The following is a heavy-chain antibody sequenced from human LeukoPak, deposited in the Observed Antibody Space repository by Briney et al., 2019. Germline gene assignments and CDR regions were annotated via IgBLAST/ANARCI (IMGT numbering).Heavy chain of an antibody. Sequence: ASVKVSCKASGYTFTGYYMHWVRQAPGQGLEWMGWINPNSGGTNYAQKFQGRVTMTRDTSISTAYMELSRPRSDDTAVYYCARSDYVWGTTNGFDYWGQGTLVTVSS. CDR2: INPNSGGT. D-gene: IGHD3-16*01. CDR1: GYTFTGYY. CDR3: ARSDYVWGTTNGFDY. V-gene: IGHV1-2*02. J-gene: IGHJ4*02.